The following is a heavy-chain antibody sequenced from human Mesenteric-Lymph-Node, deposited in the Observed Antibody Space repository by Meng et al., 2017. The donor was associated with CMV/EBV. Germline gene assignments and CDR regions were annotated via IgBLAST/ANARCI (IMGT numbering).Heavy chain of an antibody. V-gene: IGHV4-39*07. J-gene: IGHJ6*02. CDR3: ARARWHYYDTSGYRNYYYCGMDA. CDR2: IHYSGST. CDR1: GGSISSYYNY. D-gene: IGHD3-22*01. Sequence: SETLSLTCTVSGGSISSYYNYWTCLRQPPGKGLEWIGSIHYSGSTDQNVSLKSPVTISIDTSRNQFYLEVSSVTAADTAVYYCARARWHYYDTSGYRNYYYCGMDAWGQGTTVTVSS.